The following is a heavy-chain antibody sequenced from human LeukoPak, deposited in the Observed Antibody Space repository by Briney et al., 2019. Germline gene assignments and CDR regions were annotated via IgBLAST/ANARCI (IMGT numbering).Heavy chain of an antibody. CDR3: VRELTDMVRGVILGYYGMDV. Sequence: GGSLRLSCATSGFTFSSYAMHWVRQAPGKGLEWVAVISYDGSNKYYADSVKGRFTISRDNSKNTLYLQMNSLRAEDTAVYYCVRELTDMVRGVILGYYGMDVWGQGTTVTVSS. V-gene: IGHV3-30*04. CDR1: GFTFSSYA. J-gene: IGHJ6*02. D-gene: IGHD3-10*01. CDR2: ISYDGSNK.